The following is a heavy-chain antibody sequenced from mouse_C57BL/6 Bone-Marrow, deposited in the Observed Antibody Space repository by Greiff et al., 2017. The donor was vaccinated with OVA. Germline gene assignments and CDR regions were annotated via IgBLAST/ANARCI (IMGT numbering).Heavy chain of an antibody. J-gene: IGHJ3*01. V-gene: IGHV2-2*01. CDR3: ARKGSEDYGAWFAY. Sequence: QVQLQQSGPGLVQPSQSLSITCTVSGFSLTSYGVHWVRQSPGKGLEWLGVIWSGGSTDYYEAFISSLSISKVNSKCHAFFKMDSLQADDTAIDYCARKGSEDYGAWFAYWGQGTLVTVSA. CDR2: IWSGGST. D-gene: IGHD1-1*02. CDR1: GFSLTSYG.